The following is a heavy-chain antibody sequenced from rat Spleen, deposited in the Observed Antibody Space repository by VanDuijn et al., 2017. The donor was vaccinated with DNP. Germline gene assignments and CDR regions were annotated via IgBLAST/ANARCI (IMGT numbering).Heavy chain of an antibody. CDR2: ITGGSGTT. Sequence: EVQVVESGGGLVQPGRSMTVSCAASGFTFSNSDMAWVRQAPTKGLEWVASITGGSGTTSYPDSVKGRFTISRDDAKNTLSLQMNSLRSEDTATYDCTRCSTRAARRFDNWGQGAMVTVSS. CDR3: TRCSTRAARRFDN. V-gene: IGHV5-25*01. D-gene: IGHD4-1*01. J-gene: IGHJ2*01. CDR1: GFTFSNSD.